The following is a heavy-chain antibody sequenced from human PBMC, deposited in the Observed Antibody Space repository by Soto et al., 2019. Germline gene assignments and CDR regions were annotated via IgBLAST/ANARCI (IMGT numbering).Heavy chain of an antibody. CDR2: IIPIFGTA. CDR1: GATFHSYA. Sequence: QVQLVQSGSEVKKPGSSVKVSCKAFGATFHSYAISWVRQAPGQGLEWMGGIIPIFGTAYYAQKVQGRVTITAGESTTTAYMELSSVTSEATAVYFCARDRVPIDSGDSEAWGQGSVVTVSS. D-gene: IGHD4-17*01. CDR3: ARDRVPIDSGDSEA. J-gene: IGHJ5*02. V-gene: IGHV1-69*12.